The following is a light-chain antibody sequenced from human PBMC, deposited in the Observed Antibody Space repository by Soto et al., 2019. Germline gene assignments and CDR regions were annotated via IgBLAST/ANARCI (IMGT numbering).Light chain of an antibody. CDR1: QSVSSN. CDR2: IAS. J-gene: IGKJ5*01. CDR3: QQYDIWPIT. Sequence: EIVMTQSPATLSVSPGERATLSCRASQSVSSNLPWHQQKPGQAPRLLIYIASTSATGTPARFSGSGSGTAFTLTISSLLTEDIAVYYCQQYDIWPITFGQGTRLEIK. V-gene: IGKV3-15*01.